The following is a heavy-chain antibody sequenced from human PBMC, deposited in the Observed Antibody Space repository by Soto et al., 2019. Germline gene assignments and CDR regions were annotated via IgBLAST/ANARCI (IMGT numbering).Heavy chain of an antibody. CDR1: GFTFSSYA. CDR3: AKDLHWFAMDV. D-gene: IGHD3-10*01. V-gene: IGHV3-23*01. J-gene: IGHJ6*02. Sequence: HPGGSLRLSCAASGFTFSSYAMSWVRQAPGKGLEWVAAISGSGGSTYYADSVKGRFTISRDNSMNTLYLQMNSLRADDTAIYYCAKDLHWFAMDVWGQGTTVTVSS. CDR2: ISGSGGST.